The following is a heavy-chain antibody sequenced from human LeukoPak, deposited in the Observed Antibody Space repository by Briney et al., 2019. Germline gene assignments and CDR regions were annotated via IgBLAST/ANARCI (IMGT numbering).Heavy chain of an antibody. CDR3: ARTFNYYDSSGCFDY. J-gene: IGHJ4*02. CDR1: GGSISSGSYY. D-gene: IGHD3-22*01. Sequence: SQTLSLTCTVSGGSISSGSYYWSWIRQPAGKGLEWIGRIYTSGSTNYNPSLKSRVTISVDTSKNQFSLKLSSVTAADTAVYYCARTFNYYDSSGCFDYWGQGTLVTVSS. V-gene: IGHV4-61*02. CDR2: IYTSGST.